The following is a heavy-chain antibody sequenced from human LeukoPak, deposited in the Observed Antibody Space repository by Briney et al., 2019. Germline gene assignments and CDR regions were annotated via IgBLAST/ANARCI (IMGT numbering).Heavy chain of an antibody. CDR1: DASVTTYS. CDR2: VYSSGAT. Sequence: SETLSLTCTASDASVTTYSWSWLRQPAGQGLEWIGRVYSSGATKYNPSLKSRVTISADTSKNQFSLKLPSVTAADTAVYYCARDHYGSGSYKAYFDYWGHGIQVTVSS. J-gene: IGHJ4*01. D-gene: IGHD3-10*01. CDR3: ARDHYGSGSYKAYFDY. V-gene: IGHV4-4*07.